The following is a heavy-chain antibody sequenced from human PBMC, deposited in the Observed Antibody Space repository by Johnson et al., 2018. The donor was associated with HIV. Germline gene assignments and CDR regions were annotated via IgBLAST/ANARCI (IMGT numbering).Heavy chain of an antibody. Sequence: LEWVAVIWFDGSNKYYADSVKGRFTISRDNSKNTLYLQMNSLRAEDTAVYYCARRINYDSSGVYLGDAFDIWGQGTMVTVSS. D-gene: IGHD3-22*01. V-gene: IGHV3-33*01. CDR3: ARRINYDSSGVYLGDAFDI. J-gene: IGHJ3*02. CDR2: IWFDGSNK.